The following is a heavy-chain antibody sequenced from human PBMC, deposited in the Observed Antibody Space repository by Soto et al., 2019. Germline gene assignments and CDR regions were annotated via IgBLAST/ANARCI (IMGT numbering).Heavy chain of an antibody. V-gene: IGHV3-23*01. CDR3: AKEGSHYGDYSNWFDP. D-gene: IGHD4-17*01. CDR2: ISGSGGST. J-gene: IGHJ5*02. CDR1: VFTFSSYA. Sequence: WWSLRLSCSASVFTFSSYAMSWFRQAPGKGLEWVSAISGSGGSTYYADSVKGRFTISRDNSKNTLYLQMNSLGAEDTAVYYCAKEGSHYGDYSNWFDPWGQGTLVTVSS.